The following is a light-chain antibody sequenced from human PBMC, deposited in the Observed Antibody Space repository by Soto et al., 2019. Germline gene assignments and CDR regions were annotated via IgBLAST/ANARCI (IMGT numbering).Light chain of an antibody. V-gene: IGKV3-20*01. CDR3: QQYGSSRT. CDR1: QSVSSSY. CDR2: GAS. J-gene: IGKJ1*01. Sequence: VLPKTQGTLSLSPGERATLSCRASQSVSSSYLAWYQQKPGQAPRLLIYGASSRATGIPDRFSGSGSGTDFTLTISRLEPEDFAVYYCQQYGSSRTFGQGTKVDIK.